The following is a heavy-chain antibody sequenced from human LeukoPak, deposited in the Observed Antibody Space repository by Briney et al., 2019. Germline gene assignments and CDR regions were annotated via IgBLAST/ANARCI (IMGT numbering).Heavy chain of an antibody. V-gene: IGHV4-4*07. CDR3: ARDLPSYYFDSGNMFDP. CDR1: GGSISNFY. Sequence: PSETLSLTCTVSGGSISNFYWGWIRQPAGKGLEWIGRIYSSGRTNYNSSLKSRVAMSIDTSNNQFSLKLSSVTGADTAVYYCARDLPSYYFDSGNMFDPWGQGTLVTVSS. D-gene: IGHD3-10*01. J-gene: IGHJ5*02. CDR2: IYSSGRT.